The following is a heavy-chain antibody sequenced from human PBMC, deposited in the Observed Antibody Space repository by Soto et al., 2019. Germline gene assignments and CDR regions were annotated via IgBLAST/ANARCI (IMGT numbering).Heavy chain of an antibody. V-gene: IGHV3-23*01. CDR2: MSGSGGST. Sequence: PGGSLRLSCAASGFTFSHYAMTWVRQAPGKGLEWVSTMSGSGGSTFYADSVKGRFTISRDNSKNTLYLQMNGLRAEDTAVYYCAKMPAAIKTFDYRGQGTLVTVSS. CDR3: AKMPAAIKTFDY. J-gene: IGHJ4*02. CDR1: GFTFSHYA. D-gene: IGHD2-2*01.